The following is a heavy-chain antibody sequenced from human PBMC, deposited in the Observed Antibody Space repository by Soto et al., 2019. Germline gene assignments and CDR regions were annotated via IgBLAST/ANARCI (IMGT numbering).Heavy chain of an antibody. CDR2: IYYSGST. CDR1: GGSISSSSYY. D-gene: IGHD5-12*01. CDR3: ASQIVATITGYFDY. Sequence: SETLSLTCTVSGGSISSSSYYWGWIRQPPGKGLEWIGSIYYSGSTYYNPSLKSRVTISVDTSKNQFSLKLSSVTAADTVVYYCASQIVATITGYFDYWGQGTLVTVSS. V-gene: IGHV4-39*01. J-gene: IGHJ4*02.